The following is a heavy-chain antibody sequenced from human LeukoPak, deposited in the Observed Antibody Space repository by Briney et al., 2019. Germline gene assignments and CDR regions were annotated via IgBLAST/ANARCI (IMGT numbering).Heavy chain of an antibody. CDR1: GFNFDYYN. CDR2: ITWNGDST. D-gene: IGHD5-12*01. Sequence: GGSLRLSCAASGFNFDYYNMHWVRQAPGKGLEWVSLITWNGDSTYYADSVEGRFTISRYNSKNSLYLQMNSLRTEDTALYFCAKDKWLRGYYYYYMDVWGKGTMVTVSS. V-gene: IGHV3-43*01. J-gene: IGHJ6*03. CDR3: AKDKWLRGYYYYYMDV.